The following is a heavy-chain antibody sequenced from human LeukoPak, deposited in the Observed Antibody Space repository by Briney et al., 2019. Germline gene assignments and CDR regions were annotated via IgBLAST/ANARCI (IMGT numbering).Heavy chain of an antibody. J-gene: IGHJ2*01. CDR3: ARQPNEPAIAVPKRGPGNWYFDL. D-gene: IGHD6-19*01. Sequence: ASVKVSCKASGYTFTSYYMHWVRQAPGQGLEWIGVIHPSATSTNYAQKFHDRVTMTRDTSTNTVYMELSSLRSEDTAVYYCARQPNEPAIAVPKRGPGNWYFDLWGRGTLITVSS. V-gene: IGHV1-46*01. CDR2: IHPSATST. CDR1: GYTFTSYY.